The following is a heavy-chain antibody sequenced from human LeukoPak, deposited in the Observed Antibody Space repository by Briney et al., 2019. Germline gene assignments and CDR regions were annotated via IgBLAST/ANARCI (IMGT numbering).Heavy chain of an antibody. J-gene: IGHJ4*02. Sequence: SVKVSCKASGFTFTSFAIQWVRQARGQRLEWIGWIVVGSGNTKYAQKFQGRVTITRDMSTSTAYMELSSLRSEDTAVYYCAAEFDYGSGSYPFDYWGRGTLVAVPS. D-gene: IGHD3-10*01. V-gene: IGHV1-58*02. CDR2: IVVGSGNT. CDR3: AAEFDYGSGSYPFDY. CDR1: GFTFTSFA.